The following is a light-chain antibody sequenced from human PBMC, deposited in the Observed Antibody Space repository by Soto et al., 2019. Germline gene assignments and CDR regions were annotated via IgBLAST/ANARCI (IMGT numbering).Light chain of an antibody. V-gene: IGKV3-20*01. Sequence: EIVLTQSPGTLSLSPGERATLSCRASQSVSSSYLAWYQQKPGQAPRLLIYGASSRATGIPDRFSGSGSGTDFTLTISRLEPEDFAVYYCQQYHNWPPLTFGGGTKVEIK. CDR1: QSVSSSY. J-gene: IGKJ4*01. CDR2: GAS. CDR3: QQYHNWPPLT.